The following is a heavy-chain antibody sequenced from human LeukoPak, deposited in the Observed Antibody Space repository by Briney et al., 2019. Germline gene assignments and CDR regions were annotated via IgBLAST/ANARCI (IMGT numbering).Heavy chain of an antibody. V-gene: IGHV5-51*01. Sequence: GESLKISCKGSGYTFTSYWIGWVRQMPGEGLEWMGIIYPGHSDTRYSPSFEGQVTFSADKSISTAYLQWSSLKASDTAMYYCARSGTGDFDYWGQGTLVTVSS. CDR2: IYPGHSDT. D-gene: IGHD3/OR15-3a*01. CDR1: GYTFTSYW. J-gene: IGHJ4*02. CDR3: ARSGTGDFDY.